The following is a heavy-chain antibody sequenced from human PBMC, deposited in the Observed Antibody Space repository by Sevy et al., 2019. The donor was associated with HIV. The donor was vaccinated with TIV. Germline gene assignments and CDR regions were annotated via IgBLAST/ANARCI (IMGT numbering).Heavy chain of an antibody. V-gene: IGHV3-21*01. CDR1: GFTFSSYS. CDR2: ISSSSNYT. CDR3: ARGEVNYDSLIPIRTEGGYYYGMDV. D-gene: IGHD3-3*01. J-gene: IGHJ6*02. Sequence: GGSLRLSCAASGFTFSSYSMNWVRQAPGKGLEWVSSISSSSNYTYYADSVKGRFTISRDNAKNSLYLKMNSLRAEDTAVYYCARGEVNYDSLIPIRTEGGYYYGMDVWGQGTTVTVSS.